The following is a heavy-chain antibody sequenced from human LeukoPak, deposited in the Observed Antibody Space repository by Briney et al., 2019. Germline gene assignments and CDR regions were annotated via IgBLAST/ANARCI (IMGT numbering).Heavy chain of an antibody. J-gene: IGHJ4*02. D-gene: IGHD3-16*02. CDR2: ISSSSSYI. Sequence: GGSLRLSCAASGFTFSSYSMNWVRQAPGKGLEWVSSISSSSSYIYYADSVKGRFTISRDNAKNSLYLQMNSLRAEDTAVYYSARGYDYVWGSYRLRGNFVDYWGQGTLVTVSS. CDR1: GFTFSSYS. V-gene: IGHV3-21*01. CDR3: ARGYDYVWGSYRLRGNFVDY.